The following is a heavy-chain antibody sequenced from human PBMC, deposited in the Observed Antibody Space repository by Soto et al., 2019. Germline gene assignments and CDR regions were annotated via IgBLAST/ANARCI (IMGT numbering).Heavy chain of an antibody. CDR1: GYTFTSYG. Sequence: ASVKVSCKASGYTFTSYGISWVRQAPGQGLEWMGWISAYNGNTNYAQKLQGRVTMTTDTSTSTAYMELSSLRSDDKAVYYCARNMYSSSSSGFDPWGQGTLVTVSS. CDR3: ARNMYSSSSSGFDP. J-gene: IGHJ5*02. D-gene: IGHD6-6*01. CDR2: ISAYNGNT. V-gene: IGHV1-18*01.